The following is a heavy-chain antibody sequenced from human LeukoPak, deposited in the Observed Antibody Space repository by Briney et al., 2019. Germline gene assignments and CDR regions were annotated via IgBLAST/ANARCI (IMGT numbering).Heavy chain of an antibody. CDR1: AGSISSYY. J-gene: IGHJ4*02. CDR3: ARVRYYYDSSGYYPRELDY. Sequence: SETLSLTCTVSAGSISSYYWSWIRQPPGKGLEWIGYIYYSGSTNSNPSLKSRVTISVDTSKNQFSLKLSSVTAADTAVYYCARVRYYYDSSGYYPRELDYWGQGALVTVSS. D-gene: IGHD3-22*01. V-gene: IGHV4-59*01. CDR2: IYYSGST.